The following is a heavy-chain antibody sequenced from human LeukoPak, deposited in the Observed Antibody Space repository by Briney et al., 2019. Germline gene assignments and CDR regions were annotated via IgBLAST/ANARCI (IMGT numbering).Heavy chain of an antibody. Sequence: SETLSLTCTVSGGSISSAIHFWNWIRQLPGKGLEWIGYVYYSGTTAYNVSFKSRVGISVDTSKNQFSLRLSSVTAADTAVYYCARGVRDTIGYYHSDFWGQGTLVTVSS. J-gene: IGHJ4*02. CDR3: ARGVRDTIGYYHSDF. V-gene: IGHV4-31*03. CDR1: GGSISSAIHF. D-gene: IGHD3-22*01. CDR2: VYYSGTT.